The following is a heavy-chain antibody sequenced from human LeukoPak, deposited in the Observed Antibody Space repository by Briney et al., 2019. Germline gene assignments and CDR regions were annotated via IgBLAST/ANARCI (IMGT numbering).Heavy chain of an antibody. Sequence: PGGSLRLSCAASGFTFSSYWMHWVRQAPGKGLVWVSRINSDGSSTSYADSVKGRFTISRDNAKNTLYLQMNSLRAEDTAVYYCARVVRTRHYYYYYYMDVGGKGTTVTVSS. D-gene: IGHD1-26*01. CDR2: INSDGSST. CDR3: ARVVRTRHYYYYYYMDV. V-gene: IGHV3-74*01. CDR1: GFTFSSYW. J-gene: IGHJ6*03.